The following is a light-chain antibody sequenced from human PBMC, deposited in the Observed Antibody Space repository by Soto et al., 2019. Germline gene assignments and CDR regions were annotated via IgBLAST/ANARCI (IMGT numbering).Light chain of an antibody. V-gene: IGKV1-12*01. CDR1: QGIGVR. CDR3: LQVNSFPRT. CDR2: SAS. J-gene: IGKJ1*01. Sequence: IQMTQSPSSLSASIGDTVTITCRASQGIGVRLAWFQQKPGQAPQHLIQSASTLQSGVPSRFSGSGSGTEFILTINSLQPEDVAIYYCLQVNSFPRTFGQGTKV.